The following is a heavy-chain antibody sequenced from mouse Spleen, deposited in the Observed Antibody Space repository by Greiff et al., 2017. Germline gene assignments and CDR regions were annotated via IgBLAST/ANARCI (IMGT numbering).Heavy chain of an antibody. V-gene: IGHV1-67*01. J-gene: IGHJ1*01. CDR2: ISTYYGNT. D-gene: IGHD2-10*02. CDR1: SYTFTDYA. Sequence: QVQLQQSGPELVRPGVSVKISCKGSSYTFTDYAMHWVKQSHAKSLEWIGVISTYYGNTNYNQKFKGKATMTVDKSSSTAYMELARLTSEDSAVYYCARSGYGNYLWYFDVWGAGTTVTVSS. CDR3: ARSGYGNYLWYFDV.